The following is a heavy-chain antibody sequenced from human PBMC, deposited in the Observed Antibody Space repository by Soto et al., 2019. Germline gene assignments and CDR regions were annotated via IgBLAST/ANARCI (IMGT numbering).Heavy chain of an antibody. CDR1: GYTFTSYY. CDR3: AIELWSSPQYYYYYYGMDV. J-gene: IGHJ6*02. D-gene: IGHD5-18*01. Sequence: ASVKVSCKASGYTFTSYYMHWVRQAPGQGLEWMGIINPSGGSTSYAQKFQGRVTMTRDTSTSTVYMELSSLRSEDTAVYYCAIELWSSPQYYYYYYGMDVWGQGTTVTVSS. CDR2: INPSGGST. V-gene: IGHV1-46*01.